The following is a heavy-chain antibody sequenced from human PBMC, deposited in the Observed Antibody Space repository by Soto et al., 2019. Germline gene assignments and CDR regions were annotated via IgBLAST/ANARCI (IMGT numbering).Heavy chain of an antibody. CDR2: MSGRGAKT. J-gene: IGHJ4*02. V-gene: IGHV3-23*01. CDR1: GFTFAGYA. D-gene: IGHD1-26*01. CDR3: AKDRGSGNYGVLKDFDY. Sequence: EVQLLESGGGLVQPGGSLRLSCESSGFTFAGYAINWVRQAPGKGLEWVSAMSGRGAKTFYADSVKGRFTISRDNSKNTVYLQMNSLRGDDTAIYVCAKDRGSGNYGVLKDFDYWGQGTLVTVSA.